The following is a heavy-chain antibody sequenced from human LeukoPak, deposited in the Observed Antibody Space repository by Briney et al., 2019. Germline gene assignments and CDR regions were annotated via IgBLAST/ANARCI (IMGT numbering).Heavy chain of an antibody. Sequence: PGGSLRLSCAASGFTFDDYGMSWVRQAPGKGLEWVSGINWNGGSTGYADSVKGRFTISRDNAKNSLYLQMNSLRAEDTALYYCARVGSRPLYDFWTMHYYYMDVWGKGTTVTVSS. V-gene: IGHV3-20*04. D-gene: IGHD3-3*01. CDR3: ARVGSRPLYDFWTMHYYYMDV. CDR1: GFTFDDYG. CDR2: INWNGGST. J-gene: IGHJ6*03.